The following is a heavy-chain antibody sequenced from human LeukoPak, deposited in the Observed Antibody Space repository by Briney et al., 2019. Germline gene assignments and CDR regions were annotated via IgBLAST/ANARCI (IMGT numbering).Heavy chain of an antibody. J-gene: IGHJ4*02. V-gene: IGHV3-66*01. CDR2: IYSGGAT. Sequence: GGSLRLSCAASGFTVSSNYMSWVRQAPGKGLEWVSVIYSGGATYYADSVKGRFTISRDNSKNTLYLQMKSLRAEDTAVYYCARERNLEIAVAGTISNYWGQGTLVTVSS. D-gene: IGHD6-19*01. CDR3: ARERNLEIAVAGTISNY. CDR1: GFTVSSNY.